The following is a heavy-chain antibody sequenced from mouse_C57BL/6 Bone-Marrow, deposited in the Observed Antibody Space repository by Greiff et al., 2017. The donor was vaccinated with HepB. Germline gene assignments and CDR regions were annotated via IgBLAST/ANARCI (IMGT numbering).Heavy chain of an antibody. J-gene: IGHJ2*01. CDR1: EYEFPSHD. CDR2: INSYGGST. Sequence: EVKLVESGGGLVQPGESLKLSCESNEYEFPSHDMSWVRKTPEQRLELVAAINSYGGSTYYPDTMERRFIISRDNTKKTLYLQMSSLRSEDTALYYCAREYYYGSSPDYWGQGNTLTVSS. CDR3: AREYYYGSSPDY. V-gene: IGHV5-2*01. D-gene: IGHD1-1*01.